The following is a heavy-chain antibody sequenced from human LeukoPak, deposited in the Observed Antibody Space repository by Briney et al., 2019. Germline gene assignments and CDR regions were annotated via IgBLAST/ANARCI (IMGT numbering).Heavy chain of an antibody. CDR2: IYHSGST. CDR3: AEVPAAAFDY. J-gene: IGHJ4*02. V-gene: IGHV4-38-2*02. Sequence: SETLSLTCTVSGYSISSGYYWGWIRQPPGKGLEWIGSIYHSGSTYYNPSLKSRVTISVDTSKNQFSLKLSSVTAADTAVYYCAEVPAAAFDYWGQGTLVTVSS. D-gene: IGHD2-2*01. CDR1: GYSISSGYY.